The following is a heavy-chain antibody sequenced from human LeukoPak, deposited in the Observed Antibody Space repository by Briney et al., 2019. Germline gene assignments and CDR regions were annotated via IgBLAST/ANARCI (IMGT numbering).Heavy chain of an antibody. D-gene: IGHD5-18*01. Sequence: GRSLRLSCAASGFTFSSYAMHWVRQAPGKGLEWVAVISYDGSNKYYADSVKGRFTISRDNSKNTVYLQMKSLRAEDTAVYYCAKSSRPVTAMAFFDYWGQGTLVTVSS. CDR3: AKSSRPVTAMAFFDY. V-gene: IGHV3-30*04. CDR2: ISYDGSNK. J-gene: IGHJ4*02. CDR1: GFTFSSYA.